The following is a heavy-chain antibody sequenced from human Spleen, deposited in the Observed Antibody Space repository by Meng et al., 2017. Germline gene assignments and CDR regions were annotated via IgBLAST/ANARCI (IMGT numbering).Heavy chain of an antibody. D-gene: IGHD6-19*01. CDR3: ARDNDGWSPFDY. V-gene: IGHV4-61*02. J-gene: IGHJ4*02. Sequence: SETLSLTCTVSGGSIRSDSYYWSWIRQPAGKGLEWIGRIYTSGSTNYNPSRKSRVTIAVDTSKNQFSLKLSSVTAADTAVYYCARDNDGWSPFDYWGQGTLVTVSS. CDR1: GGSIRSDSYY. CDR2: IYTSGST.